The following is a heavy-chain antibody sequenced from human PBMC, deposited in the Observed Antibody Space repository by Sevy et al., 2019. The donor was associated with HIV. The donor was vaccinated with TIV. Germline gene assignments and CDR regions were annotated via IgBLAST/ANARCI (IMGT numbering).Heavy chain of an antibody. J-gene: IGHJ3*01. CDR1: GFTFNTHA. V-gene: IGHV3-23*01. D-gene: IGHD1-1*01. CDR2: ISGPGSST. CDR3: AKALNPALESMVQGIFRTLKGFDV. Sequence: GGSLRLSCAASGFTFNTHAMNWVRQAPGKGLEWVSTISGPGSSTYYADSVKGRFTISRDNSKNTVHLQMNSRRADDTAIYYCAKALNPALESMVQGIFRTLKGFDVWGQGTMVTVSS.